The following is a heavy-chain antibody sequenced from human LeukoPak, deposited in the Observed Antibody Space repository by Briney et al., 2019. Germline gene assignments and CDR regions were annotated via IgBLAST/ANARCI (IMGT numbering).Heavy chain of an antibody. J-gene: IGHJ4*02. V-gene: IGHV3-66*01. CDR1: GFTVSSNY. CDR3: ALRGSSNTPIDY. CDR2: IYSGGST. Sequence: QTVGSLRLSCAASGFTVSSNYMSWVRQAPGKGLEWVSVIYSGGSTYYADSVKGRFTISRDNSKNTLYLQMNSLRAEDTAVYYCALRGSSNTPIDYWGQGTLVTVSS. D-gene: IGHD1-26*01.